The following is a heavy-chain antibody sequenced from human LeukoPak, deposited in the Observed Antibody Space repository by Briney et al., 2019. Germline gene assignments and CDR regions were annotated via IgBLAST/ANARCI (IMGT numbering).Heavy chain of an antibody. CDR2: IKQDGSEK. CDR1: GFTFSSYW. V-gene: IGHV3-7*01. J-gene: IGHJ4*02. D-gene: IGHD1-26*01. CDR3: AREDGNSGSYAFDY. Sequence: GGSLRLSCAASGFTFSSYWMSWVRQAPGKGLEWVANIKQDGSEKYYVDSVKGRFTISRDNAKNSLYLQMNSLRAEDTAVYYCAREDGNSGSYAFDYWGQGTLVTVSS.